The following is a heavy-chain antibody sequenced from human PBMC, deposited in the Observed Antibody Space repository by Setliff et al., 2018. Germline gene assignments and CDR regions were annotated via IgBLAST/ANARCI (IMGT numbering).Heavy chain of an antibody. Sequence: PSETLSLTCTVSGGSISSHYWTWIRQPAGKGLEWIGRLYTSGDTNYNPSLKSRVSMSLDTSKNQFSLRLVSVTAADTAIYYCGRHLGPWDPVDFWGQGTLVTVSS. CDR1: GGSISSHY. CDR3: GRHLGPWDPVDF. V-gene: IGHV4-4*07. CDR2: LYTSGDT. D-gene: IGHD1-26*01. J-gene: IGHJ4*02.